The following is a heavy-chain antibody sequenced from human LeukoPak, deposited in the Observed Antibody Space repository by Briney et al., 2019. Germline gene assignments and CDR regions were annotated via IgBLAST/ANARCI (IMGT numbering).Heavy chain of an antibody. CDR2: INKDGSEK. D-gene: IGHD2-2*01. V-gene: IGHV3-7*03. J-gene: IGHJ4*02. CDR1: GFTFGDYW. CDR3: ARVSSQKTFDS. Sequence: GGSLRLSCAASGFTFGDYWMSWVRQAPGKGLEWVANINKDGSEKKYVDSGKGRFTISRDNADNSLYLQMNSLRVEDTAVYYCARVSSQKTFDSWGQGTLVLVSS.